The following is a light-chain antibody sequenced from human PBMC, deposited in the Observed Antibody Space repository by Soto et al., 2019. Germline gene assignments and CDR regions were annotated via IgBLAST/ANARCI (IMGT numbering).Light chain of an antibody. CDR2: DVT. Sequence: QPVLTQPASVSGSPGQSITISCTGTSSDVGGYDSVSWYQQHPGKAPKLMIFDVTTRPSGISNRFSGSRSGNTASLTISGLQAEDEADYYCSSYTSSSLEVFGGGTKLTVL. CDR3: SSYTSSSLEV. CDR1: SSDVGGYDS. V-gene: IGLV2-14*03. J-gene: IGLJ3*02.